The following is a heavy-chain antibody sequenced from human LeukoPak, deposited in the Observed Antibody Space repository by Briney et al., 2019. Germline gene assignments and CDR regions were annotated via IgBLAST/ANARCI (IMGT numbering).Heavy chain of an antibody. J-gene: IGHJ4*02. CDR1: GCTFSSYG. CDR3: AKDPHYYDSRPEGVDY. D-gene: IGHD3-22*01. Sequence: QPGGSLRLSCAAYGCTFSSYGMHWVRQAPGKGLEWVAVISYDGSNKYYADSVKGRFTISRDNSKNTLYLQMNSLRAEDTAVYYCAKDPHYYDSRPEGVDYWGQGTLVTVSS. CDR2: ISYDGSNK. V-gene: IGHV3-30*18.